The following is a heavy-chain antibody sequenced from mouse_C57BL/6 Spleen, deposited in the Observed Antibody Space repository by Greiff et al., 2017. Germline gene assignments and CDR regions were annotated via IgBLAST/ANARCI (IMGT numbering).Heavy chain of an antibody. CDR3: ARRDDSNYVEFAY. CDR2: IDPSDSYT. V-gene: IGHV1-69*01. CDR1: GYTFTSYW. J-gene: IGHJ3*01. D-gene: IGHD2-5*01. Sequence: QVHVQQPGAELVMPGASVKLSCKASGYTFTSYWMHWVKQRPGQGLEWIGEIDPSDSYTNYNQKFKGKSTLTVDKSSSTAYMQLSSLTSEDSAVYYCARRDDSNYVEFAYWGQGTLVTVSA.